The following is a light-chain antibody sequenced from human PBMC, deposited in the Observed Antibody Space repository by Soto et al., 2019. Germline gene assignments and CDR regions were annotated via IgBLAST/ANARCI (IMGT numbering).Light chain of an antibody. J-gene: IGLJ2*01. CDR1: TGGVTSGHF. CDR2: DTS. V-gene: IGLV7-46*01. Sequence: QAVVTQEPSLTVSPGGTVTLTCGSSTGGVTSGHFPYWFQQKPGQAPRTLIYDTSINHSWTPARFSGSLLGGKAALTLSGAQPEDEAEYYCLLSYSSSRTGVFGGGTKVTVL. CDR3: LLSYSSSRTGV.